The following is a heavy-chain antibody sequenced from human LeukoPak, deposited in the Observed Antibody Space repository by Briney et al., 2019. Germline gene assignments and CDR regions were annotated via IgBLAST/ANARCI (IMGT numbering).Heavy chain of an antibody. CDR3: ARDAQLSGSGSYGPFDY. J-gene: IGHJ4*02. D-gene: IGHD3-10*01. V-gene: IGHV4-31*03. Sequence: TSQTLSLTCTVSGGSISSGGYYWSWIRQHPGKGLEWIGYIYYSGSTYYNPSLKSRVTISVDTSKNQFSLKLSSVTAADTAVYHCARDAQLSGSGSYGPFDYWGQGTLVTVSS. CDR1: GGSISSGGYY. CDR2: IYYSGST.